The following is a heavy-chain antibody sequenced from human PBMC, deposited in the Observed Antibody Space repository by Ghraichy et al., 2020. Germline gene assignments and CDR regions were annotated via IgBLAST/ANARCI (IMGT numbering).Heavy chain of an antibody. CDR2: ISSSSSTI. J-gene: IGHJ4*02. CDR3: TRDWPDGYNWGIRFDY. D-gene: IGHD5-24*01. CDR1: GFTFSSYS. V-gene: IGHV3-48*02. Sequence: GGSLRLSCAASGFTFSSYSMNWVRQAPGKGLEWVSYISSSSSTIYYADSVKGRFTISRDNAKNSLYLQMNSLRDEDTAVYYCTRDWPDGYNWGIRFDYWGQGTLVTVSS.